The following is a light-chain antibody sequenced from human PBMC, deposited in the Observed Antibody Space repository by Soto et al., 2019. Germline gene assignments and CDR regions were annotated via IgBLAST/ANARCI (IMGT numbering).Light chain of an antibody. V-gene: IGKV3-11*01. CDR2: GAS. CDR1: QSISNL. Sequence: EIVLTQSPATLSLSPVERTTLSCRASQSISNLLAWYQQKPGQAPRLLMYGASNRAIGIPARFSGSGSGTDFTLTISSLEPEDFAVYYCQQRSNWPLTFGGGTKVDIK. J-gene: IGKJ4*01. CDR3: QQRSNWPLT.